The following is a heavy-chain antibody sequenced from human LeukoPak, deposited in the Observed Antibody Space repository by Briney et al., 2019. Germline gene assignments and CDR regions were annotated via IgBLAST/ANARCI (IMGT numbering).Heavy chain of an antibody. V-gene: IGHV3-7*01. J-gene: IGHJ3*02. Sequence: GGSLRLSCAASGFTFSNYWMSWVRQAPGKGLDWVANIKPDGSEKYYVDSVKGRFTISRDNAKNSLYLQMNSLRAEDTAVYYCARDLHDIVVVVAATPRDAFDIWGQGTMVTVSS. CDR3: ARDLHDIVVVVAATPRDAFDI. D-gene: IGHD2-15*01. CDR2: IKPDGSEK. CDR1: GFTFSNYW.